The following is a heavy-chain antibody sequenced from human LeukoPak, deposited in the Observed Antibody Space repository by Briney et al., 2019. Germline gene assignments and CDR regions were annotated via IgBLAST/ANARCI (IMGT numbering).Heavy chain of an antibody. V-gene: IGHV4-59*01. D-gene: IGHD5-12*01. J-gene: IGHJ4*02. Sequence: PSETLSLTCTVSGGSINSYYWIWIRQPPGKGLEWIGYIYHSGSTNYNPSLKSRVTISVDTSKNQFSLKLSSVTAADTAVYYCARDDYSGNDGLWGQGTLVTVSS. CDR3: ARDDYSGNDGL. CDR2: IYHSGST. CDR1: GGSINSYY.